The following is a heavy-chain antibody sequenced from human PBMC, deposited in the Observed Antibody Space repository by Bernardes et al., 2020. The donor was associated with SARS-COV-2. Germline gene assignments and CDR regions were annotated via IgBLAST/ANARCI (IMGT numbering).Heavy chain of an antibody. Sequence: GGSLRLSCAASGFTFSSYWMSWVRQAPGKGLEWVANIKQDGIEKYYVDSVKGRFTISRDNAKNSLYLQMNSLRAEDTAVYYCARDPEGYFDWLSQFDYWGQGTLVTVSS. CDR1: GFTFSSYW. V-gene: IGHV3-7*01. J-gene: IGHJ4*02. CDR3: ARDPEGYFDWLSQFDY. D-gene: IGHD3-9*01. CDR2: IKQDGIEK.